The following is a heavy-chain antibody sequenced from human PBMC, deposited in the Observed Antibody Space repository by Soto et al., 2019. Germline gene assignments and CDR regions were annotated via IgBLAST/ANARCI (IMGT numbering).Heavy chain of an antibody. CDR1: GGSVNSNTYS. J-gene: IGHJ4*02. Sequence: PSETLSLTCSVSGGSVNSNTYSWGWIRQSPGQGLEWIGTIYSSGDTHYNPSLLSRVTISVDTSMNELSLSLTSVTAADTAVYYCARGIYLGASGYYLDFWGQGTLVTVSS. CDR3: ARGIYLGASGYYLDF. D-gene: IGHD3-22*01. CDR2: IYSSGDT. V-gene: IGHV4-39*01.